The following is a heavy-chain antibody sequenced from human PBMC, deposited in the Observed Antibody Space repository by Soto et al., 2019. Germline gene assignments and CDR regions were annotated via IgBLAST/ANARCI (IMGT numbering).Heavy chain of an antibody. CDR3: ARGYHYYDSSGYDKWDAFDI. Sequence: EVQLVESGGGLVKRAASGFTFSSYSMNWVRQAPGKGLEWVSSLSSSSSYIDYADSVKGRFTISRDNAKNSLYLQMNSLRAEDTAVYYCARGYHYYDSSGYDKWDAFDIWGQGTMVTVSS. J-gene: IGHJ3*02. CDR2: LSSSSSYI. V-gene: IGHV3-21*01. CDR1: GFTFSSYS. D-gene: IGHD3-22*01.